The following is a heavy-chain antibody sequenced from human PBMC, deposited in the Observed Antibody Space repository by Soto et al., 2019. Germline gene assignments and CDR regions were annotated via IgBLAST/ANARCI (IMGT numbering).Heavy chain of an antibody. CDR3: FGDGGYCISTSCESFDY. Sequence: PSETLSLTCTVSGGSISSSSYYWGWIRQPPGKGLEWIGSSYYSGSTYYNQSLKSRVTISVDTSKNKFSLKLSSVTAADTAVYYCFGDGGYCISTSCESFDYWGQGTRVTVSS. J-gene: IGHJ4*02. CDR1: GGSISSSSYY. CDR2: SYYSGST. D-gene: IGHD2-2*01. V-gene: IGHV4-39*01.